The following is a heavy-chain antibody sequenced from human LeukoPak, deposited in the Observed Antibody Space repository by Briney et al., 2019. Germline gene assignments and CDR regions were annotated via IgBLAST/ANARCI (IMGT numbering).Heavy chain of an antibody. CDR3: AREESLSSGWRTSWFDP. Sequence: PSETLSLTCTVSGGSISSYYWSWIRQPAGKGLEWIGRIYTSGSTNYNPSLKSRVTMSVDTSKNQFSLKLSSVTAADTAVYYCAREESLSSGWRTSWFDPWDQGTLVTVSS. D-gene: IGHD6-19*01. CDR1: GGSISSYY. V-gene: IGHV4-4*07. J-gene: IGHJ5*02. CDR2: IYTSGST.